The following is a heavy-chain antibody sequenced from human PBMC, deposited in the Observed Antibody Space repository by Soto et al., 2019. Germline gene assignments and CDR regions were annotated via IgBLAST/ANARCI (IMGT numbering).Heavy chain of an antibody. J-gene: IGHJ5*02. CDR2: ISTYNGNT. D-gene: IGHD3-10*01. V-gene: IGHV1-18*01. CDR3: ARSGPPAGS. CDR1: GYTFTSYD. Sequence: GASVKVSCKASGYTFTSYDINWVRQATGQGLEWMGWISTYNGNTNYAQKLQGRVTMTSDTSTSTAYMELRSLRSDDTAVYYCARSGPPAGSWGQGPLVTSPQ.